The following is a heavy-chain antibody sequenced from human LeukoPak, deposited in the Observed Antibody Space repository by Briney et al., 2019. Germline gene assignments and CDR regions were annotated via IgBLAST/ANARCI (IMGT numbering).Heavy chain of an antibody. V-gene: IGHV4-39*01. CDR3: ARLSTIMVRADFDY. CDR2: IYYSGST. J-gene: IGHJ4*02. CDR1: GGSISSSSYY. Sequence: PSETLSLTCTVSGGSISSSSYYWGWIRQPPGEGLEWIGSIYYSGSTYYNPSLKSLVTISVDTSKNQFSLKLSSVTAADTAVYYCARLSTIMVRADFDYWGQGTLVTVSS. D-gene: IGHD3-10*01.